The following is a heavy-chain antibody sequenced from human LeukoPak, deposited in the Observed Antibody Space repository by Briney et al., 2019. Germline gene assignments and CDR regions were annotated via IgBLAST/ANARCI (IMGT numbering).Heavy chain of an antibody. Sequence: GGSLRLSCAASGFTFSSYGMHWVRQAPGKGLEWVAVIWYDGSNKYYADSMKGRFTISRDNSKNTLYLQMNSLRAEDTAVYYCARELGDLGTFDFDYWGQGTLVTVSS. V-gene: IGHV3-33*01. CDR3: ARELGDLGTFDFDY. D-gene: IGHD2-21*02. CDR1: GFTFSSYG. J-gene: IGHJ4*02. CDR2: IWYDGSNK.